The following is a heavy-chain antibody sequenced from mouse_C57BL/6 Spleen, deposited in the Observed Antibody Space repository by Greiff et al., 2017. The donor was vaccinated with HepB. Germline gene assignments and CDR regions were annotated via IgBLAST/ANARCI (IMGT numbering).Heavy chain of an antibody. CDR3: ARRKGTGSYYFDY. Sequence: EVQLVESGGGLVKPGGSLKLSCAASGFTFSDYGMHWVRQAPEKGLEWVAYISSGSSTIYYADTVTGRFTITRDNAKNTLFLQMTSLGSEDTAMYYCARRKGTGSYYFDYWGQGTTLTVSS. J-gene: IGHJ2*01. V-gene: IGHV5-17*01. CDR1: GFTFSDYG. D-gene: IGHD4-1*01. CDR2: ISSGSSTI.